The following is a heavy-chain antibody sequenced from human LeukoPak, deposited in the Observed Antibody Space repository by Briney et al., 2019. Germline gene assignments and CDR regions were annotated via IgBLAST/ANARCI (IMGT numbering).Heavy chain of an antibody. V-gene: IGHV4-39*07. CDR2: IYHSGST. J-gene: IGHJ5*02. CDR3: ARERMTTVVTPDWFDP. D-gene: IGHD4-23*01. CDR1: GGSISSSSYY. Sequence: SETLSLTCTVSGGSISSSSYYWGWIRQPPGTGLEWIRSIYHSGSTYYNPSLKSRVTMSVDTSKNQFSLKLSSVTAADTAVYYCARERMTTVVTPDWFDPWGQGTLVTVSS.